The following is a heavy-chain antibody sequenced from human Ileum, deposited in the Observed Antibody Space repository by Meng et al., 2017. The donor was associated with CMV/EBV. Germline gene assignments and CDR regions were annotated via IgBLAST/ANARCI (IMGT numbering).Heavy chain of an antibody. V-gene: IGHV3-11*01. CDR1: GFTFSDYY. Sequence: SGFTFSDYYKSWIRQAPGKGLEWISYISASGNTIFYAESVKGRFTISRDNAKNSLYLQMNSLRAEDTAVYYCARGKNGSSSWKTHFEYWGQGSLVTVSS. D-gene: IGHD6-13*01. CDR2: ISASGNTI. J-gene: IGHJ4*02. CDR3: ARGKNGSSSWKTHFEY.